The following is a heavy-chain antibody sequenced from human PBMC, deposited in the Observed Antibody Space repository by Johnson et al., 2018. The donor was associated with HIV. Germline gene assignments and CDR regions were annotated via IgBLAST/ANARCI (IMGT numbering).Heavy chain of an antibody. D-gene: IGHD1-1*01. CDR3: ARREGTTGTFSAFDI. J-gene: IGHJ3*02. V-gene: IGHV3-49*04. CDR2: IRSKAYGGTT. Sequence: VQLVESGGGLVQPGGSLRLSCAGSGFTFEEYGIHWVRQVPGKGLEWVGFIRSKAYGGTTEYAASVKGRFTISRDDSKSIAYLQMNSLRAEDTALYYCARREGTTGTFSAFDIWGQGTMVTVSS. CDR1: GFTFEEYG.